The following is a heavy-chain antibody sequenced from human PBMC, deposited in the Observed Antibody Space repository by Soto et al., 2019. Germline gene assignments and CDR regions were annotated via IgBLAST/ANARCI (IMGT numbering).Heavy chain of an antibody. CDR3: ARGYYTSWYWFDR. D-gene: IGHD6-13*01. J-gene: IGHJ2*01. V-gene: IGHV4-61*08. CDR2: IYYSGST. CDR1: GGSVSTGVHY. Sequence: QVQLQESGPGLVKPSETLSLTCTVSVSGGSVSTGVHYWSWIRQPPGKGLEWIGYIYYSGSTNYNPPLKSRVTISVDTSKNQSSLKLTSVTAADTAVYYCARGYYTSWYWFDRWGRGTLVTVSS.